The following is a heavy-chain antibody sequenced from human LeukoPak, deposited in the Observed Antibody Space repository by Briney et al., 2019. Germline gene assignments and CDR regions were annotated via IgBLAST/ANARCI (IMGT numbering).Heavy chain of an antibody. CDR3: AKGRFGMSGWVEY. V-gene: IGHV3-30*02. J-gene: IGHJ4*02. D-gene: IGHD6-19*01. CDR2: IRYDGSNK. CDR1: GFTFSDYG. Sequence: LTGGSLRLSCAASGFTFSDYGMHWVRQAPGKGLEWVAFIRYDGSNKYYADSVKGRFTISRDNSKNILYLHMNSLRAEDTAVFHCAKGRFGMSGWVEYWGQGTQVTVSS.